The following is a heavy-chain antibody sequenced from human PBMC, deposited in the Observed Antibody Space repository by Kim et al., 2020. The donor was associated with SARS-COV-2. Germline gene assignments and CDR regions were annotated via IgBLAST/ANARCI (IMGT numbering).Heavy chain of an antibody. CDR3: ARYCSGGSCYYYYYGMDV. CDR1: GFTFSSYA. Sequence: GGSLRLSCAASGFTFSSYAMSWVRQAPGKGLEWVSAISGSGGSTYYADSVKGRFTISRDNSKNTLYLQMNSLRAEDTAVYYCARYCSGGSCYYYYYGMDVWGQGTTVTVSS. V-gene: IGHV3-23*01. J-gene: IGHJ6*02. D-gene: IGHD2-15*01. CDR2: ISGSGGST.